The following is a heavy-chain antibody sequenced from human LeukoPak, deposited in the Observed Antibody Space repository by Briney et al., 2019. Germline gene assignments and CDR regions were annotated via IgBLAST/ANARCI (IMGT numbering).Heavy chain of an antibody. V-gene: IGHV1-18*01. CDR3: ARDFGPSSSWYSVGILWFDP. Sequence: ASVKVSCKASSYSFTRYGISWVRQAPGQGLEGMGWISAYNGNTNYAQKLQGRVTMTTDASTSTAYMELRSLRSDDTAVYYCARDFGPSSSWYSVGILWFDPWGQGTLVTVSS. CDR1: SYSFTRYG. D-gene: IGHD6-13*01. CDR2: ISAYNGNT. J-gene: IGHJ5*02.